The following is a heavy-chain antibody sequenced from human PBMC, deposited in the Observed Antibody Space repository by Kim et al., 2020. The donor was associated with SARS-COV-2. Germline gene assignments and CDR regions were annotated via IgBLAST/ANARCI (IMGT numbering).Heavy chain of an antibody. CDR2: GSQ. Sequence: GSQYDADTVKGRFTIAKDNSKNTLYLQMNSLRAEDTAVYYCAKETGSGFDYWGQGTLVTVSS. J-gene: IGHJ4*02. D-gene: IGHD3-10*01. V-gene: IGHV3-23*01. CDR3: AKETGSGFDY.